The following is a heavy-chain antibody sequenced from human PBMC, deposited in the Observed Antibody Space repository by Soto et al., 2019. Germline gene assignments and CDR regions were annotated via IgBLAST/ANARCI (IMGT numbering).Heavy chain of an antibody. J-gene: IGHJ5*02. Sequence: GGSLRLSCAASGFSFSSYWMHWVRQAPGKGLVWVSGINIDGSISDYADSAKGRFTISRDNAKNTLYLQMNSLGAEDTGLYYCASGADYNTNYIPFDPWGQSTLVTVSS. CDR2: INIDGSIS. D-gene: IGHD3-10*01. CDR3: ASGADYNTNYIPFDP. CDR1: GFSFSSYW. V-gene: IGHV3-74*01.